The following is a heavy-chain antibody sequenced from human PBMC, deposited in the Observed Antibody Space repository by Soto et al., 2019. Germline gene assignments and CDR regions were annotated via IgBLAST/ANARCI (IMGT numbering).Heavy chain of an antibody. CDR3: ARERPDGARLDP. V-gene: IGHV4-34*09. J-gene: IGHJ5*02. CDR1: GGSFSDYC. CDR2: IYHCGTT. D-gene: IGHD6-6*01. Sequence: SETLSLTCTGYGGSFSDYCWSWIRQPPGKGLEWIGEIYHCGTTFYNPSLKSRVTISVDTSKNQFSLKLSSVPAADTAVYYCARERPDGARLDPWGQGTLVTVSS.